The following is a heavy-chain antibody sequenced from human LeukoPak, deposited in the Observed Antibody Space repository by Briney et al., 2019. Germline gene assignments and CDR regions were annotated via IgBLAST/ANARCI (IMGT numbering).Heavy chain of an antibody. D-gene: IGHD6-19*01. Sequence: EGSLRLSCAASGFTVSYFYMSWVRQAPGKGLEWVSVVYTDGNTYSADSVKGRFTISRDNSKNTLYLQMNSLRAEDTAVYYCAKRDGRLIAVAGVDYWGQGTLVTVSS. CDR1: GFTVSYFY. V-gene: IGHV3-53*01. CDR2: VYTDGNT. CDR3: AKRDGRLIAVAGVDY. J-gene: IGHJ4*02.